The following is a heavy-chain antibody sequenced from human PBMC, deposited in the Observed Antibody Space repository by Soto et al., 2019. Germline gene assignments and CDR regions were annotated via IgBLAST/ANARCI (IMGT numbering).Heavy chain of an antibody. CDR1: GYTFTSYG. Sequence: ASVKVSCKASGYTFTSYGISWVRQAPGQGLEWMGWISAYNGNTNYAQKLQGRVTMTTDTSTSTAYMELRSLRSDDTAVYYCARGKAAAGKGDYFDYWGQGTLVTVSS. CDR3: ARGKAAAGKGDYFDY. CDR2: ISAYNGNT. D-gene: IGHD6-13*01. V-gene: IGHV1-18*04. J-gene: IGHJ4*02.